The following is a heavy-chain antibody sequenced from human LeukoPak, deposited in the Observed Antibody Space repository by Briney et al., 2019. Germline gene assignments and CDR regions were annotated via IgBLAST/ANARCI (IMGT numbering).Heavy chain of an antibody. CDR1: GGSISSSSYY. CDR3: ARKTYYFGSGSYSAIDY. CDR2: IYYSGNT. Sequence: PSETLSLTCTVSGGSISSSSYYWGWIRQTAGKGLEWIGSIYYSGNTYYNSSLKGRVTISGDTSKNQFSLSLSSVTAADTAVYYCARKTYYFGSGSYSAIDYWGQGTLVTVSS. J-gene: IGHJ4*02. V-gene: IGHV4-39*01. D-gene: IGHD3-10*01.